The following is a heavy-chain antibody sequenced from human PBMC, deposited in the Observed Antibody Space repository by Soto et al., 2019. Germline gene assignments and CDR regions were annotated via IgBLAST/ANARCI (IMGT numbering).Heavy chain of an antibody. V-gene: IGHV4-34*01. Sequence: TSETLSLTCAVYGGSFSGYYWSWIRQPPRKGLEWIGEINHSGSTNDNPSLKSRVTISVDTSKNQFSLKLSSVTAADTAVYYCARGSRRGVDYWGQGTLVTVSS. D-gene: IGHD3-16*01. CDR2: INHSGST. CDR3: ARGSRRGVDY. CDR1: GGSFSGYY. J-gene: IGHJ4*02.